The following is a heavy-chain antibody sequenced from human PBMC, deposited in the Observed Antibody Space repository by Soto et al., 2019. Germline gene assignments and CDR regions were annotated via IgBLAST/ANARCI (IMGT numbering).Heavy chain of an antibody. D-gene: IGHD4-17*01. CDR2: INSGGRT. V-gene: IGHV3-23*01. CDR3: AKDLRPDGVWDFDY. CDR1: GFTFSSYT. Sequence: EVQLLESGGGLVQPGGSLRLSCAASGFTFSSYTMNWVRQAPGKELEWVSGINSGGRTYYADSVKGRFTISRDDSKNTLYLQIISLRAEDTAVYYCAKDLRPDGVWDFDYWGQGTLVTVSS. J-gene: IGHJ4*02.